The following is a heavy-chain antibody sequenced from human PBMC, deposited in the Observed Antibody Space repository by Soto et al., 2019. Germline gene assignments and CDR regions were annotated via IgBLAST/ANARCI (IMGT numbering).Heavy chain of an antibody. J-gene: IGHJ5*02. CDR2: INHSGST. D-gene: IGHD1-26*01. CDR3: ARGPTTHLFDP. V-gene: IGHV4-34*01. Sequence: SETLSLTCAVYGGSFSGYYWSWIRQPPGKGLEWIGEINHSGSTNYNPSLKSRVTISVDTSKNQFSLKLSSVTAADTAVYYCARGPTTHLFDPWGQGTLVTVSS. CDR1: GGSFSGYY.